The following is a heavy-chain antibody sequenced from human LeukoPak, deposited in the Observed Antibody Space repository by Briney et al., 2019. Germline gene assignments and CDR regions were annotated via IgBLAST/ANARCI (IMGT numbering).Heavy chain of an antibody. J-gene: IGHJ3*02. Sequence: SETLSLTCGLYGGSFTGYYWSWIRQPPGKGLEWIGEINHSGSTNYNPSLKRRVTISVDTSTNKFSLRLTFGTAADTAVYYCARERLAYCGGDCPRNGAYAFDIWGQGTMVTVSS. CDR3: ARERLAYCGGDCPRNGAYAFDI. CDR1: GGSFTGYY. CDR2: INHSGST. V-gene: IGHV4-34*01. D-gene: IGHD2-21*02.